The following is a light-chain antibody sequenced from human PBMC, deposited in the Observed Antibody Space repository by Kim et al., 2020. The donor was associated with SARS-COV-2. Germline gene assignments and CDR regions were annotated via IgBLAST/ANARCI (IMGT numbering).Light chain of an antibody. V-gene: IGLV6-57*03. CDR2: EDD. Sequence: GKTATISRTRSIGTIDATYVQCYQQRPGRVPTAVIYEDDQRPSGVSDRFSGSIDNSSNSASLTISGLRTEDEADYYCQSYNRDNVIFGGGTQLTVL. CDR1: IGTIDATY. J-gene: IGLJ2*01. CDR3: QSYNRDNVI.